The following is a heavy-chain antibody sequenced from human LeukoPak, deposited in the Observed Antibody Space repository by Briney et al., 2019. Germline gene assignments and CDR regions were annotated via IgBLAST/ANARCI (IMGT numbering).Heavy chain of an antibody. Sequence: QPGGSLRLSCAASGFTLSNYYMHWVRHVPGKGLVWVSCINGDGSSTKYADSVKGRFTISRDNAKNTLYLQVNSLRAEDTAVYYCAQGGSPGALDYWGRGTLVTVSS. J-gene: IGHJ4*02. D-gene: IGHD1-26*01. CDR2: INGDGSST. CDR3: AQGGSPGALDY. V-gene: IGHV3-74*01. CDR1: GFTLSNYY.